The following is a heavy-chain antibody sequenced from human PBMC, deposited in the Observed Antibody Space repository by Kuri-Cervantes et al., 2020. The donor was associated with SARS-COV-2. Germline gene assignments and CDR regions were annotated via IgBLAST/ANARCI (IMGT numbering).Heavy chain of an antibody. CDR2: IGQDGSVK. CDR1: GFTFSTSW. Sequence: GESLKISCAASGFTFSTSWMSWVRQAPGKGLEWVANIGQDGSVKYYVDSAKGRFTISRDNTKNSLYLQMNSQRTDDMAVYYCAIGGNYWHAWGQGTLVTVSS. D-gene: IGHD1-1*01. J-gene: IGHJ5*02. V-gene: IGHV3-7*01. CDR3: AIGGNYWHA.